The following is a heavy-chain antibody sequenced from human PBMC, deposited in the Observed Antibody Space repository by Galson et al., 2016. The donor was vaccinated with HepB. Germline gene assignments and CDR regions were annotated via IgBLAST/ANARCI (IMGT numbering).Heavy chain of an antibody. CDR1: GYSFTNYW. CDR3: ARVPHTGFDPPYYFEY. Sequence: QSGAEVTKPGESLKISCQTSGYSFTNYWIAWVRQMPGKGLEWMGIIYPGDSDTRYSPSFQSQVTVSADKSIRTAYLQWSSLKASDTAMYFCARVPHTGFDPPYYFEYWGQGTLVTVSS. D-gene: IGHD2-8*02. J-gene: IGHJ4*02. V-gene: IGHV5-51*01. CDR2: IYPGDSDT.